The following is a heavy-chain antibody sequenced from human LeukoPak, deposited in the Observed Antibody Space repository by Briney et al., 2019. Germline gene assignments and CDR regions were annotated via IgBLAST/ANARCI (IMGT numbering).Heavy chain of an antibody. CDR1: GFSFSDHS. Sequence: PARSLRLSCAPSGFSFSDHSMDCVRHAPRDGLEWVGRTRSKPYRYTTQYAASVKGRCTISRDDSKNSLYRQMNGLKPEDTSVYYCGRSVTASTTGAIWGQGTMVTVSS. D-gene: IGHD2-21*02. CDR2: TRSKPYRYTT. CDR3: GRSVTASTTGAI. V-gene: IGHV3-72*01. J-gene: IGHJ3*02.